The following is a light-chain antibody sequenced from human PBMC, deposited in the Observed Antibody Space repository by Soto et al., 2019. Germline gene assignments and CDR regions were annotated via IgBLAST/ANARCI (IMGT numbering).Light chain of an antibody. J-gene: IGKJ1*01. V-gene: IGKV1-5*01. CDR3: LQDHDDSWT. CDR2: DAS. Sequence: IQMTQSPSTLSASVVDRVTITCRASQSISSWLAWYQQKPGKAPKLLIYDASSLESGVPSRFSGSGSGTEFTLTVSSLQAEDFATYYCLQDHDDSWTFGQGTKVDIK. CDR1: QSISSW.